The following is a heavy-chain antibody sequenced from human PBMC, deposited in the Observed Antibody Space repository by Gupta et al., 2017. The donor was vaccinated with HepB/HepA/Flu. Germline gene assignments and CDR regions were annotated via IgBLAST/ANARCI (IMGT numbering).Heavy chain of an antibody. V-gene: IGHV3-30-3*01. CDR3: ARDGLHYYDSSGYYYLDY. J-gene: IGHJ4*02. D-gene: IGHD3-22*01. Sequence: QVQLVESGGGVVQPGRSLRLSCAASGFTFSSYAMHWVRQAQGKGLEWVAVISYDGSNKYYADSVKGRFTISRDNSKNTLYLQMNSLRAEDTAVYYCARDGLHYYDSSGYYYLDYWGQGTLVTVSS. CDR1: GFTFSSYA. CDR2: ISYDGSNK.